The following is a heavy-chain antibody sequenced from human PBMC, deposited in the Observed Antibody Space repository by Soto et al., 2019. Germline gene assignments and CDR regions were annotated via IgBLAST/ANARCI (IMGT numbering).Heavy chain of an antibody. CDR3: AGTYYDFWSGYREVDP. D-gene: IGHD3-3*01. CDR2: IWYDGSNK. CDR1: GFTFSSYG. Sequence: GGSLRLSCAASGFTFSSYGMHWVRQAPGKGLEWVAVIWYDGSNKYYADSVKGRFTISRDNSKNTLYLQMNSLRAEDTAVYYCAGTYYDFWSGYREVDPWGQGTLVTVSS. J-gene: IGHJ5*02. V-gene: IGHV3-33*01.